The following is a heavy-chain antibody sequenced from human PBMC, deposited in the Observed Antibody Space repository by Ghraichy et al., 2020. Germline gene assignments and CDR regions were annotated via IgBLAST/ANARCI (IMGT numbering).Heavy chain of an antibody. D-gene: IGHD6-6*01. CDR3: ARGLEYSSSVDYFDY. CDR1: GFTFSSYS. V-gene: IGHV3-21*01. CDR2: ISSSSSYI. J-gene: IGHJ4*02. Sequence: GGSLRLSCAASGFTFSSYSMNWVRQAPGKGLEWVSSISSSSSYIYYADSVKGRFTISRDNAKNSLYLQMNSLRAEDTAVYYCARGLEYSSSVDYFDYWGQGTLVTVSS.